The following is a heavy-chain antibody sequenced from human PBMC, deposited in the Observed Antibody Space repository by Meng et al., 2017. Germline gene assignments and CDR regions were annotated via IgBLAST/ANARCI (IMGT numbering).Heavy chain of an antibody. CDR1: GFTCSSYA. CDR2: ISYDGSNK. V-gene: IGHV3-30*01. D-gene: IGHD5-18*01. J-gene: IGHJ4*02. CDR3: ARGPDTAMGIDY. Sequence: QVPLVESGGGVVQPGRSLRLSCAASGFTCSSYAMHWVRQAPGKGLEWVAVISYDGSNKYYADSVKGRFTISRDNSKNTLYLQMNSLRAEDTAVYYCARGPDTAMGIDYWGQGTLVTVSS.